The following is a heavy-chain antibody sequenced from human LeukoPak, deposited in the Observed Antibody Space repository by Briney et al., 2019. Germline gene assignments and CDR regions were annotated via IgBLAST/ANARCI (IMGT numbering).Heavy chain of an antibody. CDR3: ARDSSGYYYGESWFDP. D-gene: IGHD3-22*01. J-gene: IGHJ5*02. CDR2: IYSGGST. V-gene: IGHV3-66*01. CDR1: GFTVSSNY. Sequence: GGSLRLSCAASGFTVSSNYMSWVRQAPGKGLEWVSVIYSGGSTYYADSVKGRFTISRDNSKNTLYLQMNSLRAEDTAVYYCARDSSGYYYGESWFDPWGQGTLVTVSS.